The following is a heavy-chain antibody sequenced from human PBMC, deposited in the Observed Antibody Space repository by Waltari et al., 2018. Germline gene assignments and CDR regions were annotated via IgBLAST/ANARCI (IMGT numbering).Heavy chain of an antibody. V-gene: IGHV1-8*01. D-gene: IGHD2-21*01. CDR2: MNPNSGNT. CDR3: ARGRRVIAIPLRPPYYFDY. CDR1: GYTFTSYD. J-gene: IGHJ4*02. Sequence: QVQLVQSGAEVKKPGASVKVSCKASGYTFTSYDINWVRQATGQGLEWMGWMNPNSGNTGYAQKFQGRVTMTRNTSISTAYMELSSLRSEDTAVYYCARGRRVIAIPLRPPYYFDYWGQGTLVTVSS.